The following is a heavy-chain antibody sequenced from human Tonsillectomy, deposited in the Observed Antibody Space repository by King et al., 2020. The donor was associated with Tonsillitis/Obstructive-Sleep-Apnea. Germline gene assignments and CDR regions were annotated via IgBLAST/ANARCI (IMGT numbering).Heavy chain of an antibody. Sequence: QLVQSGAEVKKPGASVKVSCKVSGYTLTELSMHWVRQAPGKGLEWMGGFDPEDGETIYAQQFQGRVTMTEDTSTDTAYMELSSLRSEDTAVYYCATGPYYDSSGYYYRAPFDYWGQGTLVTVSS. CDR3: ATGPYYDSSGYYYRAPFDY. D-gene: IGHD3-22*01. CDR2: FDPEDGET. J-gene: IGHJ4*02. CDR1: GYTLTELS. V-gene: IGHV1-24*01.